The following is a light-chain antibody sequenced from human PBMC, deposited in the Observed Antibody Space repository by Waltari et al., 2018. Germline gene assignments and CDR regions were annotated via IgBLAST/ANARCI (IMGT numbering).Light chain of an antibody. CDR1: QSIRNN. CDR3: QQYNDWPT. J-gene: IGKJ1*01. Sequence: EIVMTQSPATLSVSPGESATLSCRSSQSIRNNLAWYQQKPGQAPRLLIFGASTRASGVPARFSGSGSGTEFTLTISSLQSEDFAVYHCQQYNDWPTFGQGTKVEIK. V-gene: IGKV3-15*01. CDR2: GAS.